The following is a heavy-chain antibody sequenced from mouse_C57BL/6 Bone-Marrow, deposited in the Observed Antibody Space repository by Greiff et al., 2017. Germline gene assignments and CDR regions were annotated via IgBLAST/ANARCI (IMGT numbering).Heavy chain of an antibody. CDR3: AIEVFSWFAY. V-gene: IGHV3-6*01. J-gene: IGHJ3*01. CDR1: GYSITSGYY. Sequence: ESGPGLVKPSQSLSLTCSVTGYSITSGYYWNWIRQFPGNKLEWMGYISYDGSNNYNPSLKNRISITRDTSKNQFFLKLNSVTTEDTTTYYCAIEVFSWFAYWGQGTLVTVSA. CDR2: ISYDGSN.